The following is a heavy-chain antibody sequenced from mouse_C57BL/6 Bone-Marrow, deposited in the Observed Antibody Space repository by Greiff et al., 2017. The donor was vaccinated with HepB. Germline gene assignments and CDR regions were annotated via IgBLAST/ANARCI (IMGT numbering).Heavy chain of an antibody. V-gene: IGHV1-64*01. CDR2: IHPNSGST. D-gene: IGHD1-1*01. Sequence: VQLQQPGAELVKPGASVKLSCKASGYTFTSYWMHWVKQRPGQGLEWIGMIHPNSGSTNYNEKFKSKATLTVDKSSSPAYMQLSSLTSEDSAVYYCARRRGEDYYGSLNLYYFDYWGQGTTLTVSS. CDR3: ARRRGEDYYGSLNLYYFDY. J-gene: IGHJ2*01. CDR1: GYTFTSYW.